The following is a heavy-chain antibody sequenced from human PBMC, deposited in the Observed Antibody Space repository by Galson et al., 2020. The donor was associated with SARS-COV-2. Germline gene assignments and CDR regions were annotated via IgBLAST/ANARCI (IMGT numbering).Heavy chain of an antibody. CDR1: GASINSGTRY. CDR2: IDSKGDT. J-gene: IGHJ4*02. CDR3: ATDQF. V-gene: IGHV4-31*01. Sequence: SETLSLTCAVSGASINSGTRYWSWIRQHPGRGPEWLGYIDSKGDTFYNPPLGTLITISMDTSKNEFALNVFSVTAADTAVYYCATDQFWSPGTLVTVSS.